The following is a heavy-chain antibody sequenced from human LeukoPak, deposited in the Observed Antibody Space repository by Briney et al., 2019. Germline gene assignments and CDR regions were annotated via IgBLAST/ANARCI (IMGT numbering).Heavy chain of an antibody. CDR3: ARAGYCSGGSCYAHVFDI. Sequence: PSETLSLTCTVSGGSISSYYWSWIRQPPGKGLEWIGYIYYSGSTNYNPSLKSRVTISVDTSKNQFSLKLSSVTAADTAVYYCARAGYCSGGSCYAHVFDIWGQGTMVTVSS. CDR1: GGSISSYY. V-gene: IGHV4-59*01. CDR2: IYYSGST. D-gene: IGHD2-15*01. J-gene: IGHJ3*02.